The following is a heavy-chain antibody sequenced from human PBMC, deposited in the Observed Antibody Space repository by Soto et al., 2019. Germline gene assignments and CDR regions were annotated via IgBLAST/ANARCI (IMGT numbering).Heavy chain of an antibody. Sequence: EVQLLESGGGLVQPGGSLRLSCAASGFTFSSYVMSWVRQAPGKGLEWVSAISGSGGSTYYADSVKGRFTISRDNSKNTLYLQMNSLRAEDTAVYYCAKDYDSSGYLGSDFDYWGQGTLVTVSS. CDR1: GFTFSSYV. V-gene: IGHV3-23*01. J-gene: IGHJ4*02. CDR2: ISGSGGST. CDR3: AKDYDSSGYLGSDFDY. D-gene: IGHD3-22*01.